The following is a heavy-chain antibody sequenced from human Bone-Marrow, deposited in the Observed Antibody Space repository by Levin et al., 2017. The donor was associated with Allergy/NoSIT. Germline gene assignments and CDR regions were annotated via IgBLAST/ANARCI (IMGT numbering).Heavy chain of an antibody. V-gene: IGHV3-33*01. CDR1: GFTFSSYG. Sequence: GESLKISCAASGFTFSSYGMHWVRQAPGKGLEWVAVIWYDGSNKYYADSVKGRFTISRDNSKNTLYLQMNSLRAEDTAVYYCARGPYYYDSSFNFDYWGQGTLVTVSS. J-gene: IGHJ4*02. D-gene: IGHD3-22*01. CDR3: ARGPYYYDSSFNFDY. CDR2: IWYDGSNK.